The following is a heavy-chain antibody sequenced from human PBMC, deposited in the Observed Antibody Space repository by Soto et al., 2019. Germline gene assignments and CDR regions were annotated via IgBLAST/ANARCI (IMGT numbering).Heavy chain of an antibody. V-gene: IGHV1-69*13. CDR3: AAAIPHTPYNSPHYFDH. CDR2: IIPLFATS. Sequence: GASVKVSCKASGGTFRNYAITWVRQAPGQGLEWMGGIIPLFATSNYAQKFLGRLTFTADESAGTAYMELSSLRSEDTAVYYCAAAIPHTPYNSPHYFDHWGQGTLVTVSS. D-gene: IGHD1-20*01. CDR1: GGTFRNYA. J-gene: IGHJ4*02.